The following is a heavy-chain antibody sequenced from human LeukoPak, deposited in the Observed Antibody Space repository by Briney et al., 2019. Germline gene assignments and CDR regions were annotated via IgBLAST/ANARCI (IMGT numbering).Heavy chain of an antibody. J-gene: IGHJ4*02. D-gene: IGHD2-2*01. Sequence: GGSLRLSCAASGFTFSSYEMNWVRQAPGKGLEWVSYISSSGSTIYYADSVKGRFTISRDNAKNSLYLQMNSLRAEDTAVYYCARDSLGYCSSTSCPIDYWGQGTLVTLSS. CDR1: GFTFSSYE. CDR3: ARDSLGYCSSTSCPIDY. CDR2: ISSSGSTI. V-gene: IGHV3-48*03.